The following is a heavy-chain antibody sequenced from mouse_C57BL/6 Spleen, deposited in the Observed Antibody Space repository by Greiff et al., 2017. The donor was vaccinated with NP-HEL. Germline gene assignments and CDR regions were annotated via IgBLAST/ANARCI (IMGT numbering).Heavy chain of an antibody. J-gene: IGHJ3*01. V-gene: IGHV1-52*01. CDR3: ARGGGNPAWFAY. Sequence: VQLQQPGAELVRPGSSVKLSCKASGYTFTSYWMHWVKQRPIQGLEWIGNIDPSDSEPHYNQKFKDKATLTVDKSSSTAYMQLSSLTSEDSAVYYCARGGGNPAWFAYWGQGTLVTVSA. CDR1: GYTFTSYW. CDR2: IDPSDSEP. D-gene: IGHD2-1*01.